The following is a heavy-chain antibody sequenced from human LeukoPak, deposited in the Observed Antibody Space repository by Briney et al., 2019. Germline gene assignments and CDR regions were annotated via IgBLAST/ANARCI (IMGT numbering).Heavy chain of an antibody. D-gene: IGHD5-18*01. CDR2: ISGGSSGST. CDR1: GFTFSDYA. V-gene: IGHV3-23*01. CDR3: AKGIQSAMATGY. J-gene: IGHJ4*02. Sequence: GGSLRLSCAASGFTFSDYAMSWVRQAPGKGLEWLSVISGGSSGSTYYADSVTGRFTISRDNSKNTLYLQMNSLRAEDTAVYYCAKGIQSAMATGYWGQGTLVTVSS.